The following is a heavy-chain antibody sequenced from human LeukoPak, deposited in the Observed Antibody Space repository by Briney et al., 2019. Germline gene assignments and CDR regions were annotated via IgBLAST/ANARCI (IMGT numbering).Heavy chain of an antibody. CDR2: ISHDESTK. CDR3: AKDRVMVRGVIARPYYGMYV. Sequence: GRSLRLFCAVFGFIFSGYGMQLVRQAPGKGLEWVALISHDESTKHYADSVKGRFTISRDNSKNTLYLQMNSLRAEDTAVYYCAKDRVMVRGVIARPYYGMYVWGQGTTVTVSS. J-gene: IGHJ6*02. D-gene: IGHD3-10*01. V-gene: IGHV3-30*18. CDR1: GFIFSGYG.